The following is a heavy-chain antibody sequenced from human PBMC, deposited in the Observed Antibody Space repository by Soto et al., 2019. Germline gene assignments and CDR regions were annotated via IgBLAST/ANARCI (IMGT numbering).Heavy chain of an antibody. CDR1: GGSIHDYY. V-gene: IGHV4-59*01. J-gene: IGHJ4*02. CDR2: IFYTGST. CDR3: ARVNRGAFDH. Sequence: QVQLQESGPGLVKPSQTLSLTCTVSGGSIHDYYWVWIRQPPGKGLEWIGSIFYTGSTDYNPSLKCRATLSLATSKNQFALNLSSVTAADTAVYYCARVNRGAFDHWGQGALVTVSS.